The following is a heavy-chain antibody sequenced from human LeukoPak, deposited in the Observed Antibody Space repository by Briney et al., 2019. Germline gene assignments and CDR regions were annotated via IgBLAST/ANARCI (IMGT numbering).Heavy chain of an antibody. CDR1: GYTFTSYG. CDR2: ISVYNGNT. CDR3: ARAGYCSSTSCPFLYYYYYYMDV. D-gene: IGHD2-2*01. V-gene: IGHV1-18*01. J-gene: IGHJ6*03. Sequence: ASVKVSCKASGYTFTSYGISWVRQAPGQGLEWMGWISVYNGNTNYAQKLQGRVTMTTDTSTSTAYMELRSLRSDDTAVYYCARAGYCSSTSCPFLYYYYYYMDVWGKGTTVTVSS.